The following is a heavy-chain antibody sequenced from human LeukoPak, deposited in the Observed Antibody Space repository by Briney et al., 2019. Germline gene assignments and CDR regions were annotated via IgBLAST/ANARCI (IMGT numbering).Heavy chain of an antibody. V-gene: IGHV3-23*01. CDR2: ISGSGGST. CDR1: GFTFSSYA. J-gene: IGHJ4*02. D-gene: IGHD1-20*01. CDR3: AKEGYVTGTHFDY. Sequence: PGGSLRLSCAASGFTFSSYAMSWVRQAPGKGLEWVSSISGSGGSTYYADSVKGRFTTSRDNSKNTLYLQMNSLRAEDTAVYYCAKEGYVTGTHFDYWGQGTLVTVSS.